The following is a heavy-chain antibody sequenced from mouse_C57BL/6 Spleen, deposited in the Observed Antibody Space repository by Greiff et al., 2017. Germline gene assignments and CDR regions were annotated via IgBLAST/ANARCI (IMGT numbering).Heavy chain of an antibody. CDR1: GFTFSDYG. V-gene: IGHV5-17*01. CDR2: ISSGSSTI. D-gene: IGHD2-2*01. Sequence: EVKLVESGGGLVKPGGSLKLSCAASGFTFSDYGMHWVRQAPEKGLEWVAYISSGSSTIYYADTVKGRFTISRDNAKNTLFLQMTSLRSEDTAMYYCARRIYYGYEDYYAMDYWGQGTSVTVSS. J-gene: IGHJ4*01. CDR3: ARRIYYGYEDYYAMDY.